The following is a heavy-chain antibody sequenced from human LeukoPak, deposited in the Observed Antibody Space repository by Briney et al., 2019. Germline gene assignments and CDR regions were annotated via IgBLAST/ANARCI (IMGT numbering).Heavy chain of an antibody. J-gene: IGHJ5*02. CDR1: GFTFSDFS. Sequence: GGSLRLFCAASGFTFSDFSMTWVRQAPGKGLEWVANMYQDGSEKDYVDSVKSRFTISRDNAKNLLYLKMNSLRAEDTAVFYCDCAGGCSWGQGTLVTVSS. D-gene: IGHD2-21*02. V-gene: IGHV3-7*01. CDR3: DCAGGCS. CDR2: MYQDGSEK.